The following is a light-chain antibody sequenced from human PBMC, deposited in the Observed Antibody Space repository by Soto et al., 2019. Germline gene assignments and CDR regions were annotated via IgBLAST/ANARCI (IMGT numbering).Light chain of an antibody. V-gene: IGLV2-14*01. J-gene: IGLJ1*01. CDR1: SSDGGGYKY. CDR2: EVS. CDR3: SSFSTSTTLYV. Sequence: QSALTQPASVSGSPGQSITISCTGTSSDGGGYKYVSWYQHHADKAPKLMIYEVSNRPSGVSNRFSGSKSGNTASLTIYAIQAEDDADYYCSSFSTSTTLYVFGTGTKGTVL.